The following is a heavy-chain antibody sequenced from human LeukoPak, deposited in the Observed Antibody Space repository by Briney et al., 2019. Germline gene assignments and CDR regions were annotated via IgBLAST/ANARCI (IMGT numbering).Heavy chain of an antibody. D-gene: IGHD2-15*01. Sequence: KPSETLSLTCAVYGGSFSGYYLSWIRPPPGKGLGGIWGINHSGSTNYNPSLKSRVTISVDTSKNQFSLKLSSVTAADTAVYYCARVLGYCSGGSCYSYDGYYMDVWGKGTTVTVSS. J-gene: IGHJ6*03. V-gene: IGHV4-34*01. CDR1: GGSFSGYY. CDR2: INHSGST. CDR3: ARVLGYCSGGSCYSYDGYYMDV.